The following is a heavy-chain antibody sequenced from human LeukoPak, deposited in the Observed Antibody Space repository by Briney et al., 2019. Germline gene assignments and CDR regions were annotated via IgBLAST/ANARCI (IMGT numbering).Heavy chain of an antibody. D-gene: IGHD5-24*01. Sequence: ASVKVSCKASGYTFTSYDINWVRQATGQGLEWMGWMNPNSGNTGYAQKFQGRVTMTRNTSISTAYMELSSLRSEDTAVYYCARGRGRDGYNLAWFDPWGQGTLVTVSS. CDR3: ARGRGRDGYNLAWFDP. CDR1: GYTFTSYD. J-gene: IGHJ5*02. CDR2: MNPNSGNT. V-gene: IGHV1-8*01.